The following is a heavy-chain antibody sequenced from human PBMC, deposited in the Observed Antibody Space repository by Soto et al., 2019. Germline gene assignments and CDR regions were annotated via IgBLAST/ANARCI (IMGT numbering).Heavy chain of an antibody. CDR2: ISGSGGST. CDR3: AKDGPWAAFDI. J-gene: IGHJ3*02. Sequence: PGXSLRLSCAASGFTCSTHAISWVDQAPGKGLEWVSAISGSGGSTYYADSVKGRFTISRDNSKNTLYLQMKRLRAEDTAVYYCAKDGPWAAFDIWGQGTMVTVSS. V-gene: IGHV3-23*01. D-gene: IGHD7-27*01. CDR1: GFTCSTHA.